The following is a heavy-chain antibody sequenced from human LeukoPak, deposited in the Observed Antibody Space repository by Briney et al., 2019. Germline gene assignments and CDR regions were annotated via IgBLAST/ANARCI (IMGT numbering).Heavy chain of an antibody. CDR2: INHSGST. CDR1: GGSFSGYY. CDR3: ARGQNYYYDSSGNFDY. J-gene: IGHJ4*02. Sequence: SETLSLTCAVYGGSFSGYYWSWIRQPRGKGLEWIGEINHSGSTNYNPSLKSRVTISVDTSKNQFSLKLSSVTAADTAVYYCARGQNYYYDSSGNFDYWGQGTLVTVSS. D-gene: IGHD3-22*01. V-gene: IGHV4-34*01.